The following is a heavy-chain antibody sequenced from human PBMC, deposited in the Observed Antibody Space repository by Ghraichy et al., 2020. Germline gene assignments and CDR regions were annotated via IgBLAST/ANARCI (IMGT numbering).Heavy chain of an antibody. CDR3: ARSLYGSGSYYNGDY. Sequence: GGSLRLSCAASGFSFSNYNMIWVRQAPGKGLEWLSYIGTSSITIYYADSVKGRFTISRDNAKNSLFLQMSSLRDEDTAVYYCARSLYGSGSYYNGDYWGQGTLVTVSS. CDR2: IGTSSITI. V-gene: IGHV3-48*02. D-gene: IGHD3-10*01. J-gene: IGHJ4*02. CDR1: GFSFSNYN.